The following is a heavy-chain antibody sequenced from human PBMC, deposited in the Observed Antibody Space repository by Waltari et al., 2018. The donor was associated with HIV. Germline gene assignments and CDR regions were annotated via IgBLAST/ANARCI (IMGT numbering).Heavy chain of an antibody. CDR3: ARTRGYSYGYGDY. V-gene: IGHV3-48*01. J-gene: IGHJ4*02. CDR2: ISSSDSNT. D-gene: IGHD5-18*01. CDR1: GFSFSSYS. Sequence: EVQLVESGGGLVPPGGSLRLPCAASGFSFSSYSMNCVRPAPGKGLEWVSFISSSDSNTDYADSVKGRFTISRDNAKNSLYLQMNSMRAEDTAVYYCARTRGYSYGYGDYWGQGTLVTVSS.